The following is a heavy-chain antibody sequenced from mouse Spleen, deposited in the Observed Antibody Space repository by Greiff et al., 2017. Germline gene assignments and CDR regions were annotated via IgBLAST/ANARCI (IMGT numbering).Heavy chain of an antibody. V-gene: IGHV1-84*02. CDR1: GYTFTDYY. Sequence: LMESGPELVKPGASVKISCKASGYTFTDYYINWVKQKPGQGLEWIGWIYPGSGNTKYNEKFKGKATLTVDTSSSTAYMQLSSLTSEDTAVYFWATPNLGAMDYWGQGTSVTVSS. D-gene: IGHD4-1*02. J-gene: IGHJ4*01. CDR2: IYPGSGNT. CDR3: ATPNLGAMDY.